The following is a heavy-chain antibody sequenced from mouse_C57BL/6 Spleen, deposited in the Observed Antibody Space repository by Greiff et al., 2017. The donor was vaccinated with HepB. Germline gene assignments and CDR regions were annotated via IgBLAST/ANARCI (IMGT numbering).Heavy chain of an antibody. J-gene: IGHJ4*01. Sequence: EVQLQQSGPGLVKPSQSLSLTCSVTGYSITSGYYWNWIRQFPGNKLEWMGYISYDGSNNYNPSLKNRISITRDTSKNQFFLKLNSVTTEDTATYYCARAGDTAHAMDYWGQGTSVTVSS. CDR1: GYSITSGYY. CDR3: ARAGDTAHAMDY. D-gene: IGHD3-1*01. CDR2: ISYDGSN. V-gene: IGHV3-6*01.